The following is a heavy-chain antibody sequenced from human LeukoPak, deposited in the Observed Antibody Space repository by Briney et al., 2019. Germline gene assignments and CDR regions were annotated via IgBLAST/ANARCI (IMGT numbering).Heavy chain of an antibody. CDR3: ARNGDYCLDY. CDR1: GGSISSGYW. CDR2: IDHSGST. D-gene: IGHD4-17*01. V-gene: IGHV4-4*02. J-gene: IGHJ4*02. Sequence: SGTLSLTCAVYGGSISSGYWWSWVRQPPGKGLEWIGEIDHSGSTSYTPSLKSRLTISVDVSKNQFSLKLSSVTAADTALYYCARNGDYCLDYWGQGTLVTVSS.